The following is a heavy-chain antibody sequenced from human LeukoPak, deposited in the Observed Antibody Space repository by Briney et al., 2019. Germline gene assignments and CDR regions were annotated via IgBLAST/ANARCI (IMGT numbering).Heavy chain of an antibody. J-gene: IGHJ6*02. CDR1: GFTFSNYL. CDR2: VYGNGVNT. Sequence: GGSLRLSCAASGFTFSNYLMSWVRQAPGKGLQWVSTVYGNGVNTNYADSVKGRFTISRDNSKNTLYLQMNSLRAEDTAVYYCARAGGIAAAGSYYYGMDVWGQGTTVTVSS. D-gene: IGHD6-13*01. CDR3: ARAGGIAAAGSYYYGMDV. V-gene: IGHV3-23*01.